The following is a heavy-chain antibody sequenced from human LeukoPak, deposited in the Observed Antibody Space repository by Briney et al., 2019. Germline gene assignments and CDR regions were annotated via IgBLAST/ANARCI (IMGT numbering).Heavy chain of an antibody. CDR1: GYTFTGYY. D-gene: IGHD6-13*01. Sequence: ASVKVSCKASGYTFTGYYMHWVRQAPGQGLEWMVWINPNSGGTNYAQKFQGSVTMTRDTSISTAYMELSRLRSDDTAVYYCARDPGGSSWLFDYWGQGTLVTVSS. CDR3: ARDPGGSSWLFDY. J-gene: IGHJ4*02. CDR2: INPNSGGT. V-gene: IGHV1-2*02.